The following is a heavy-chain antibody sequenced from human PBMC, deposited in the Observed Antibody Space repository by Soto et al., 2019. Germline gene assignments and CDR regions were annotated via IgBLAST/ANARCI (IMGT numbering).Heavy chain of an antibody. CDR1: GASISTHS. Sequence: QVQLQESGPGLVKPSETLSLTCSVSGASISTHSWSWIRQPAGKGLEWIGHVSHIGSADYSPSLKSRVTMSVDTSKNQFSLKLSSVSAADTAVYYCARYYWSLRYFDLWGQGTLVTVSS. CDR2: VSHIGSA. V-gene: IGHV4-4*07. D-gene: IGHD3-10*01. J-gene: IGHJ4*02. CDR3: ARYYWSLRYFDL.